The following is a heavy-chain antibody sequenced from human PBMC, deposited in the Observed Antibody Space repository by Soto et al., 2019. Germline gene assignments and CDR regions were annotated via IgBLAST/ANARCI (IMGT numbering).Heavy chain of an antibody. CDR1: SDSIAGENW. V-gene: IGHV4-4*02. J-gene: IGHJ4*02. Sequence: QVQLQESGPGLVKPSETLSLTCTVSSDSIAGENWWSWVGQPPGLGLEWIGEVFHTGGTNYNPSLKSRVTMEVDKSKNQFSLNLISATAADTAVYYCARVFSSGSGWMYYFDFWGQGTLVSVSS. D-gene: IGHD6-19*01. CDR2: VFHTGGT. CDR3: ARVFSSGSGWMYYFDF.